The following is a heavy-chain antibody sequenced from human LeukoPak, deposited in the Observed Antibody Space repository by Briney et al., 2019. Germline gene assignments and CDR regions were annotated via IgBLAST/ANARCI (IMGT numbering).Heavy chain of an antibody. V-gene: IGHV3-23*01. D-gene: IGHD2-15*01. CDR1: GFTFRNYG. CDR3: AKEGFVVVVGARHNYYSYMDV. J-gene: IGHJ6*03. CDR2: ISGSGGST. Sequence: GGSLRLSCAASGFTFRNYGMNWVRQAPGKVLEWVSGISGSGGSTYYADSVKGRFTISRDNSRNTLYLQMNGLTVEDTAVYYCAKEGFVVVVGARHNYYSYMDVWGKGTTVTVSS.